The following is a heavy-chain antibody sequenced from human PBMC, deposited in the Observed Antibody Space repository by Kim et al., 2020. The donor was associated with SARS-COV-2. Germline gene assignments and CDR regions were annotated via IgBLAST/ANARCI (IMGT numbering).Heavy chain of an antibody. V-gene: IGHV5-51*01. CDR3: ARRGGNYDSSGYYLGY. CDR2: IYPGDSDT. D-gene: IGHD3-22*01. CDR1: GYSFTSYW. Sequence: GASLKISCKGSGYSFTSYWIGWVRQMPGKGLEWMGIIYPGDSDTRYSPSFQGQVTISADKSISTAYLQWSSLKASDTAMYYCARRGGNYDSSGYYLGYWGQGTLVTVSS. J-gene: IGHJ4*02.